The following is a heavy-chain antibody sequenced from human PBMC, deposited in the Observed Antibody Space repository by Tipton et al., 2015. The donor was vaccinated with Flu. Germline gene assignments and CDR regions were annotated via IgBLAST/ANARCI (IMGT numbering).Heavy chain of an antibody. CDR3: ARDYGNDHVWGT. CDR1: GDSIGSEYY. D-gene: IGHD3-16*01. V-gene: IGHV4-38-2*02. CDR2: VHRSGSA. J-gene: IGHJ5*02. Sequence: LSLTCSVSGDSIGSEYYWGWIRQPPGQGLEWIGNVHRSGSAYYNPSLQSRVTMSVDTSKNQFSLKLISVTAADTAVYYCARDYGNDHVWGTWGQGTLVTVSS.